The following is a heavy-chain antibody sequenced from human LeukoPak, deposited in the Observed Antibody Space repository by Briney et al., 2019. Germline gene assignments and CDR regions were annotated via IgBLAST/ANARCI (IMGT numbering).Heavy chain of an antibody. CDR2: ISSSGSTI. D-gene: IGHD4-23*01. CDR1: GGSISDYY. Sequence: LSLTCAVYGGSISDYYMSWIRQAPGKGLEWVSYISSSGSTIYYADSVKGRFTISRDNAKNSLYLQMNSLRAEDTAVYYCARIGKAYAFDIWGQGTMVTVSS. J-gene: IGHJ3*02. V-gene: IGHV3-11*04. CDR3: ARIGKAYAFDI.